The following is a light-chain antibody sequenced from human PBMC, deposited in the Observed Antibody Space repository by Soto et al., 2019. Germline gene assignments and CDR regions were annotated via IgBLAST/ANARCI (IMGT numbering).Light chain of an antibody. V-gene: IGKV1-39*01. J-gene: IGKJ1*01. CDR1: QWISTS. CDR2: AAS. CDR3: QQSYNTPRT. Sequence: DIQMTQSPSSLSASAGDRVTITCRASQWISTSLNWYQQKPGKAPKLLIYAASSLQVGVPLRFSGSGSGTDFTLTISSLQPEDFATYYCQQSYNTPRTFGHGTKVDIK.